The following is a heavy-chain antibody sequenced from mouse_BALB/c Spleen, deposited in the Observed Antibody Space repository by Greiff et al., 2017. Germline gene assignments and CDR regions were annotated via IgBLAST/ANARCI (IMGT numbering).Heavy chain of an antibody. J-gene: IGHJ4*01. CDR2: ISYSGST. CDR1: GYSITSDYA. D-gene: IGHD1-2*01. CDR3: AREGIIYYGLDAMDY. V-gene: IGHV3-2*02. Sequence: EVKLQESGPGLVKPSQSLSLTCTVTGYSITSDYAWNWIRQFPGNKLEWMGYISYSGSTSYNPSLKSRISITRDTSKNQFFLQLNSVTTEDTATYYCAREGIIYYGLDAMDYWGQGTSVTVSS.